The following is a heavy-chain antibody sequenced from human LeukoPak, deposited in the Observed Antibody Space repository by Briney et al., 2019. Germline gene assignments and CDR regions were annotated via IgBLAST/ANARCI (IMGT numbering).Heavy chain of an antibody. CDR3: AREWEPEVGYFDY. Sequence: SVKVSCKASGGTFSSYAISWVRQAPGQGLEWMGGIIPIFGAANYAQKFQGRVTITTDESTSTAYMELSSLRSEDTAVYYCAREWEPEVGYFDYWGQGTLVTVSS. CDR1: GGTFSSYA. CDR2: IIPIFGAA. J-gene: IGHJ4*02. D-gene: IGHD1-26*01. V-gene: IGHV1-69*05.